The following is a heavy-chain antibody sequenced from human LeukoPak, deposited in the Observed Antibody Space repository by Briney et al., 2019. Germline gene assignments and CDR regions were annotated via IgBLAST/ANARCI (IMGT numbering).Heavy chain of an antibody. CDR1: GYTFTGYY. CDR2: INPNSGGT. CDR3: ASSIAVAGHNAFDI. D-gene: IGHD6-19*01. Sequence: AASVKVSCKASGYTFTGYYMHWVRRAPGQGLEWMGWINPNSGGTNYAQKFQDRVTMTRDTSISTAYMQLSRLRSDDTAVYYCASSIAVAGHNAFDIWCQGTMVTVSS. J-gene: IGHJ3*02. V-gene: IGHV1-2*02.